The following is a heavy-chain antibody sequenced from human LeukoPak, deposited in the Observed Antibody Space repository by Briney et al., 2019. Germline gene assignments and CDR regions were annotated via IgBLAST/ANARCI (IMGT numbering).Heavy chain of an antibody. CDR2: ISDFGVYT. J-gene: IGHJ3*02. D-gene: IGHD5-24*01. CDR3: VREGNGSFDI. Sequence: GGSLRLSCEASGFTFSNYAMSWVRQAPGKGLEWVSDISDFGVYTNYVDSVKGRFTISRDNSKNMLYHQMNSLRAEDTALYYCVREGNGSFDIWGQGTMVTVSS. CDR1: GFTFSNYA. V-gene: IGHV3-23*01.